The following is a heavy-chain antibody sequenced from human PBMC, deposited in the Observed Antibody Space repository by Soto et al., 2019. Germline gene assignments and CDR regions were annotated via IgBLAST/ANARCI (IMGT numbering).Heavy chain of an antibody. Sequence: QVQLVQSAAEVKKPGASVEVSCKASGYTFTGYGISWVRQAPGQGLEWMGWISAYNGDTKYAQNLQDRVTMTTDTYTTTAYKELMSLRSDDTAVYYGARAGDPPYYGMDVWGQGTTVTVCS. V-gene: IGHV1-18*01. CDR2: ISAYNGDT. CDR3: ARAGDPPYYGMDV. D-gene: IGHD7-27*01. J-gene: IGHJ6*02. CDR1: GYTFTGYG.